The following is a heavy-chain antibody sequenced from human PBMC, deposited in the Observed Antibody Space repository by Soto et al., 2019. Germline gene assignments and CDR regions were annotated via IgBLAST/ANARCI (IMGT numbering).Heavy chain of an antibody. J-gene: IGHJ4*02. D-gene: IGHD5-12*01. Sequence: GGSLRLSCAASGFTFSSYWMSWVRQAPGKGLEWVANIKQDGSEKYYVDSVKGRFTISRDNAKNSLYLQMNSLRAEDTAVYYCASEKIVATTAFDYWGQGTLVTVSS. CDR1: GFTFSSYW. CDR3: ASEKIVATTAFDY. CDR2: IKQDGSEK. V-gene: IGHV3-7*01.